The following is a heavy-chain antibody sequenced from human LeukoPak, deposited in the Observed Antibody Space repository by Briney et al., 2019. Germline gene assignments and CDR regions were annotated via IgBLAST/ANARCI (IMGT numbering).Heavy chain of an antibody. J-gene: IGHJ4*02. CDR1: GYTFTCSY. CDR3: AKEQFMGGVSFDY. CDR2: INPNSGVT. D-gene: IGHD3-16*01. Sequence: ASVTVSCTASGYTFTCSYMHWVRQAPGQGLEWMGWINPNSGVTNYAQKFQGRVTMTRDTSISTAYMELSSLKSDDTAVYYCAKEQFMGGVSFDYWGQGTLVTVSS. V-gene: IGHV1-2*02.